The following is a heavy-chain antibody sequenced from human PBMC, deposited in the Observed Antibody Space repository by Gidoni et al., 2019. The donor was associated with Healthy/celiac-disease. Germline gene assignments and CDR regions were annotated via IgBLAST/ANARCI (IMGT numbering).Heavy chain of an antibody. CDR2: IYWDDDK. CDR1: GFSLSTSGVG. CDR3: AHRRMATIFGAFDI. Sequence: QITLKESGPTLVKPTQTLTLTCTFSGFSLSTSGVGVGWIRQPPGKALEWLALIYWDDDKRYSPSLKSRLTITKDTSKNQVVLTMTNMDPVDTATYYCAHRRMATIFGAFDIWGQGTMVTVSS. V-gene: IGHV2-5*02. J-gene: IGHJ3*02. D-gene: IGHD5-12*01.